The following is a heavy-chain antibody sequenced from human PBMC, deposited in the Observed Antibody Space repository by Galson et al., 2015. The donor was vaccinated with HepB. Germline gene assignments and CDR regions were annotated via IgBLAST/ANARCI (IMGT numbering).Heavy chain of an antibody. CDR2: IKQDGSEK. V-gene: IGHV3-7*03. J-gene: IGHJ6*02. CDR1: GFTFSSYW. D-gene: IGHD3-3*01. CDR3: ARDQTDYDFWSGYYSPYYYYGMDV. Sequence: SLRLSCAASGFTFSSYWMSWVRQAPGKGLEWVANIKQDGSEKYYVDSVKGRFTISRDNAKNSLYLQMNSLRAEDTAVYYCARDQTDYDFWSGYYSPYYYYGMDVWGQGTTVTVSS.